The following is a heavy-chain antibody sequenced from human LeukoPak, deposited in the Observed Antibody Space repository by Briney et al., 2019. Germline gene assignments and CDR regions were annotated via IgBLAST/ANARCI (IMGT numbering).Heavy chain of an antibody. CDR3: AGGSYSSGWYRDDY. J-gene: IGHJ4*02. V-gene: IGHV4-59*01. Sequence: PSETLSLSCTVSGGSISSSYWSWIRQPPGKGLEWIGYIYYSGGTNYNPSRKSRVTISVNTSQNQFSLKLSSVTAADTAVYYCAGGSYSSGWYRDDYWGQGTLVTVSS. CDR2: IYYSGGT. CDR1: GGSISSSY. D-gene: IGHD6-19*01.